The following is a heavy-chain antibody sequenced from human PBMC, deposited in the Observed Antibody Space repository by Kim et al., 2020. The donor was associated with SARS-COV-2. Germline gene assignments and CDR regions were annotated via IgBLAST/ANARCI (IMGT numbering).Heavy chain of an antibody. D-gene: IGHD5-18*01. CDR1: GFTFSSYG. J-gene: IGHJ4*02. CDR2: ISYDGSNK. V-gene: IGHV3-30*03. Sequence: GGSLRLSCAASGFTFSSYGMHWVRQAPGKGLEWVAVISYDGSNKYYADSVKGRFTISRDNSKNTLYLQMNSLRAEDTAVYYCAAPGGYSYGYLEYWGQGTLVTVSS. CDR3: AAPGGYSYGYLEY.